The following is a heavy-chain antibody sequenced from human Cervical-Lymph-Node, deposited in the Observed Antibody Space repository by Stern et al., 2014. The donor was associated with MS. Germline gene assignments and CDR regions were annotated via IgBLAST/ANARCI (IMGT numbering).Heavy chain of an antibody. CDR3: AKDTFGPEDY. CDR1: GFTFSHYW. J-gene: IGHJ4*02. Sequence: EVQLVESGGGLVQPGGTLRLSCVASGFTFSHYWMHWVRQAPGKGLVWVARINREGIATNHADSVKGRFSISRDNAKNTLYLEMNSLRAEDTAVYYCAKDTFGPEDYWGQGVSVTVSS. V-gene: IGHV3-74*01. D-gene: IGHD3-16*01. CDR2: INREGIAT.